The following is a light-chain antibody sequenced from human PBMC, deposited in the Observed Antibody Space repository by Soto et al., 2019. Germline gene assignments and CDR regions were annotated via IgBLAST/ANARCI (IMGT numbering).Light chain of an antibody. Sequence: DIPMTQSPSTLSASVGDRVTITCRASQSISSWLAWYQQKPGKAPKLLIYDASSLESGVPSRFSGSGSGTEFTRTISSLQPDDFATYYCQQYNSSPLTFGGGTKVEIK. CDR2: DAS. CDR1: QSISSW. J-gene: IGKJ4*01. CDR3: QQYNSSPLT. V-gene: IGKV1-5*01.